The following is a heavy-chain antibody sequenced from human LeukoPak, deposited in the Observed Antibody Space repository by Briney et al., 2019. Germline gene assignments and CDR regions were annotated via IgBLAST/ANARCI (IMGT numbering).Heavy chain of an antibody. CDR2: IYYSGST. V-gene: IGHV4-30-4*01. CDR3: ARDAAAAPGGSGGDNWFDP. D-gene: IGHD6-13*01. Sequence: PSQTLSLTCTVSGGSLSSGDYYWSWIRQPPGKGLEWIGYIYYSGSTYYNPSLKSRVTISVDTSKNQFSLKLSSVTAADTAVYYCARDAAAAPGGSGGDNWFDPWGQGTLVTVSS. J-gene: IGHJ5*02. CDR1: GGSLSSGDYY.